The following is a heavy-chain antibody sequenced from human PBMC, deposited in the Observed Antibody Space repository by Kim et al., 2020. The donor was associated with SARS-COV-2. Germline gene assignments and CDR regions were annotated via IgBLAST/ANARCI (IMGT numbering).Heavy chain of an antibody. V-gene: IGHV4-59*13. CDR3: ARGDPSGYDAFDI. CDR1: GGSISSYY. J-gene: IGHJ3*02. CDR2: IYYSGST. D-gene: IGHD3-22*01. Sequence: SETLSLTCTVSGGSISSYYWSWIRQPPGKGLEWIGYIYYSGSTNYNPSLKSRVTISVDTSKNQFSLKLSSVTAADTAVYYCARGDPSGYDAFDIWGQGTMVTVSS.